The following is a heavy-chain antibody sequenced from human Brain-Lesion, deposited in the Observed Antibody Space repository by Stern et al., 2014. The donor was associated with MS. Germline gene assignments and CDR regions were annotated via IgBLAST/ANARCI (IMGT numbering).Heavy chain of an antibody. D-gene: IGHD5-18*01. V-gene: IGHV4-61*02. J-gene: IGHJ4*02. Sequence: VQLVESGPGLVKPSQTLSLTCTVSGGSISSGSDYWSWIRQPVGKGLEWIGRIHPSGSAFYTPSPKSRVTISTDTSMNQFSLELNSATAADTAIYYCASGYRIFDYWGQGILVTVSS. CDR1: GGSISSGSDY. CDR2: IHPSGSA. CDR3: ASGYRIFDY.